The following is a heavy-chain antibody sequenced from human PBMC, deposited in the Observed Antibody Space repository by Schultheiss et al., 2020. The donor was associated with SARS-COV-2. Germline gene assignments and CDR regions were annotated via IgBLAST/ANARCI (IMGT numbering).Heavy chain of an antibody. CDR1: GFTFSSYS. V-gene: IGHV3-21*01. D-gene: IGHD6-25*01. Sequence: GGSLRLSCAASGFTFSSYSMNWVRQAPGKGLEWVSSISSSSSYIYYADSVKGRFTISRDNAKNSLYLQMNSLRAEDTAVYYCARDTRGVAASWDYWGQGTLVTVSS. J-gene: IGHJ4*02. CDR2: ISSSSSYI. CDR3: ARDTRGVAASWDY.